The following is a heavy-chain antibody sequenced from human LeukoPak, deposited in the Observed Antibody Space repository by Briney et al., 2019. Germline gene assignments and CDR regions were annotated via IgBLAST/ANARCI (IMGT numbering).Heavy chain of an antibody. V-gene: IGHV4-39*07. Sequence: GSLRLSCAASGFTFSNYWMHWVRQAPGKGLEWIGSIYYSGSTYYNPSLKSRVTISVDTSKNQFSLKLSSVTAADTAVYYCARAYPGIAVAGTINWFDPWGQGTLVTVSS. CDR2: IYYSGST. CDR1: GFTFSNYW. CDR3: ARAYPGIAVAGTINWFDP. D-gene: IGHD6-19*01. J-gene: IGHJ5*02.